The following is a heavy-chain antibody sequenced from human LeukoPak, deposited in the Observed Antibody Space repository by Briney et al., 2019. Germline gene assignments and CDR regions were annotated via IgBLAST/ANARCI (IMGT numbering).Heavy chain of an antibody. J-gene: IGHJ4*02. CDR2: ISGSGGST. D-gene: IGHD5-12*01. Sequence: PGGSLRLSCAASGFTFSSYAMSWVRQAPGKGLEWVSAISGSGGSTYYADSVKGRFTISRDNSKNTLYLQMNSLRAEDTAVYYCAKTVSGDGYRLYYFDYWGQGTLVTVSS. V-gene: IGHV3-23*01. CDR3: AKTVSGDGYRLYYFDY. CDR1: GFTFSSYA.